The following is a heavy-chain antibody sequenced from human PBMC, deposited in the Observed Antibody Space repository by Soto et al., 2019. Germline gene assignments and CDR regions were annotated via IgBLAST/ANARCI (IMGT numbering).Heavy chain of an antibody. CDR1: GGSISSGDYY. CDR3: ARLGYCSSTSCPVNY. J-gene: IGHJ4*02. D-gene: IGHD2-2*01. Sequence: SETLSLTCTVSGGSISSGDYYWSWIRQPPGKGLEWIGYIYYSGSTYYNPSLKSRVTISVATPKNQFSLKLSSVTAADTAVYYCARLGYCSSTSCPVNYWGQGTLVTVSS. CDR2: IYYSGST. V-gene: IGHV4-30-4*01.